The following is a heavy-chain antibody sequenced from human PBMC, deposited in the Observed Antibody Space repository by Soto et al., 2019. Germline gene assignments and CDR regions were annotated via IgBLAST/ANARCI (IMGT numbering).Heavy chain of an antibody. Sequence: GGSLRLSCAASGFTFSDYYMSWIRQAPGKGLEWVSYISSSGSTIYYADSVKGRFTISRDNAKNSLYLQMNSLRAEDTAVYYCARCIAVAGTGYYFDYWGQETLVTVSS. CDR2: ISSSGSTI. CDR3: ARCIAVAGTGYYFDY. D-gene: IGHD6-19*01. V-gene: IGHV3-11*01. J-gene: IGHJ4*02. CDR1: GFTFSDYY.